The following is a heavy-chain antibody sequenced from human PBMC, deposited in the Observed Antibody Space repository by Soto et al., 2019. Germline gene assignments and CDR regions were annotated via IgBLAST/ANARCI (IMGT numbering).Heavy chain of an antibody. D-gene: IGHD3-22*01. CDR3: ARCDSGGYYSFDY. Sequence: QVQLQESGPGLVKPSGTLSLTCAVSGGSISSSNWWSWVRQPPGKGLEWIGEIHHSGSTNYNPSLESRVTISVAKSENQFSLRLSSVTAADTAVYFCARCDSGGYYSFDYWGQGTLVAVSS. J-gene: IGHJ4*02. CDR2: IHHSGST. V-gene: IGHV4-4*02. CDR1: GGSISSSNW.